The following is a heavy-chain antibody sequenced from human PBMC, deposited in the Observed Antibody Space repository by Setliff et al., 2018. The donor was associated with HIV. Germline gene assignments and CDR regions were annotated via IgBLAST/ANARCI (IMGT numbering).Heavy chain of an antibody. Sequence: SETLSLTCTVSGDSISGYYWSWIRQSPGKGLEWIGFIYETGSTYYNPSLKSRVSISIDTSKNQFSLKLSSVTAADTAVYFCARDGYTNGYGYYYFYMGVWGKGTTVTVSS. D-gene: IGHD5-18*01. CDR3: ARDGYTNGYGYYYFYMGV. CDR1: GDSISGYY. V-gene: IGHV4-59*12. J-gene: IGHJ6*03. CDR2: IYETGST.